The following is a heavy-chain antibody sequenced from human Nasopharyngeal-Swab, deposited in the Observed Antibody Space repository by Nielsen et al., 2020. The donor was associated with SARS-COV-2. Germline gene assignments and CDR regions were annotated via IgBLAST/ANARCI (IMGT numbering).Heavy chain of an antibody. J-gene: IGHJ4*02. CDR2: INHSGST. V-gene: IGHV4-34*01. Sequence: WIRQPPGKGLEWIGEINHSGSTNYNPSLKSRVTISVDTSKNQFSLKLSSVTAADTAVYYCARGSVVPAAPAVDYFDYWGQGTLDTVSS. CDR3: ARGSVVPAAPAVDYFDY. D-gene: IGHD2-2*01.